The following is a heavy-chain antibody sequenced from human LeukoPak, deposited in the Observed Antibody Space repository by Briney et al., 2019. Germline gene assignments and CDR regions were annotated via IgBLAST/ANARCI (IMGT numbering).Heavy chain of an antibody. CDR1: GGSFSGYY. Sequence: PSETLSLTCAVDGGSFSGYYWSWVRQPPGKGLEWLGEINHSGSTNYNPSLKSRVTISVDTSKNQFSLKLSSVTAADTAVYYCARGGAGMPIYWKNCFDHWGQGTLVTVSS. V-gene: IGHV4-34*01. CDR2: INHSGST. CDR3: ARGGAGMPIYWKNCFDH. J-gene: IGHJ5*02. D-gene: IGHD1-1*01.